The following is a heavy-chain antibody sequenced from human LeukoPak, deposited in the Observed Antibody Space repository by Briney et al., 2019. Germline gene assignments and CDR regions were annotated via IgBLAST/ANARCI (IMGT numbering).Heavy chain of an antibody. D-gene: IGHD3-22*01. J-gene: IGHJ4*02. V-gene: IGHV3-11*01. CDR3: ARDRAYYYDSSGYYYFDH. Sequence: PGGSLRLSCAASGFTFSDYYMSWIRQAPGKGLEWVSYISFSGSPTQYTDSVKGRFTTATDNAKNSMYLQMNSLRGEDTAVYYCARDRAYYYDSSGYYYFDHWGQGTLVTVSS. CDR2: ISFSGSPT. CDR1: GFTFSDYY.